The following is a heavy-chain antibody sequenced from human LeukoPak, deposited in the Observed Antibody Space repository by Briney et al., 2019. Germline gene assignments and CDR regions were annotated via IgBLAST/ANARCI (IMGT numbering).Heavy chain of an antibody. CDR2: INSDGSSI. J-gene: IGHJ4*02. CDR1: GFTFGSYW. V-gene: IGHV3-74*03. CDR3: VRDGRVSGYDFDY. D-gene: IGHD5-12*01. Sequence: GGSLRLSCAASGFTFGSYWMHWVRQAPGKGLMWVSRINSDGSSITYADSVKGRFTISRDNAKNTLYLQMNSLRVEDTAVYYCVRDGRVSGYDFDYWGQGDLVTVSS.